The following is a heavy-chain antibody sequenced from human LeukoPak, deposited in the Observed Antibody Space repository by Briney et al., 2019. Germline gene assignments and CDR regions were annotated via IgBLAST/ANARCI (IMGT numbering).Heavy chain of an antibody. Sequence: VSVKVSCKASGYTFTGYYMHWVRQAPGQGLEWMGLINPTGSSTNYAQKFRGRVTMTRDTSTSTVYMELSSLRSEDTAVYYCAREESGGYFDYWGQGTLVTVSS. CDR3: AREESGGYFDY. V-gene: IGHV1-46*01. J-gene: IGHJ4*02. CDR2: INPTGSST. D-gene: IGHD2-8*02. CDR1: GYTFTGYY.